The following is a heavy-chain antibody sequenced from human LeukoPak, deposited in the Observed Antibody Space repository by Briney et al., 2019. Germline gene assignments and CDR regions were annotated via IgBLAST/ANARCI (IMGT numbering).Heavy chain of an antibody. Sequence: SETLSLTCTVSSYSISSGYSWGWIRQPPGKGLEWIGNIFHSGSTYYNPSLKSRVTISVDTPKNQFSLKLSSVTAADTAVYYCARDYYGPWGQGTLVTVSS. CDR2: IFHSGST. V-gene: IGHV4-38-2*02. CDR1: SYSISSGYS. D-gene: IGHD3-10*01. J-gene: IGHJ5*02. CDR3: ARDYYGP.